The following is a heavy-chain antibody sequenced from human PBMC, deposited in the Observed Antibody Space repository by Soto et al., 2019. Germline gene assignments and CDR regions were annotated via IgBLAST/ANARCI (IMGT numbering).Heavy chain of an antibody. D-gene: IGHD5-12*01. CDR3: AKERYSGYDREVFDY. V-gene: IGHV3-23*01. CDR2: ISGSGGST. J-gene: IGHJ4*02. Sequence: GGSLRLSCAASGFTFSSYAMSWVRQAPGKGLEWVSAISGSGGSTYYADSVKGRFTISRGNSKNTLYLQMNSLRAEDTAVYYCAKERYSGYDREVFDYWGQGTLVTVSS. CDR1: GFTFSSYA.